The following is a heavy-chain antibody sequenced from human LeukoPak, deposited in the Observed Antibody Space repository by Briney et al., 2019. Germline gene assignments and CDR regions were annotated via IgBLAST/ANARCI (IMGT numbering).Heavy chain of an antibody. CDR1: GYNFYSYG. J-gene: IGHJ5*02. V-gene: IGHV1-18*01. Sequence: ASVKLSCKASGYNFYSYGVSWVRQAPGQGLEWMGWISANSGDTKYAQNLQGRVTMTTDTSTTTVYMELRSLKLDDTAVYYCVRDQGVSRFLEWLLYDWFDPWGQGTLVTVSS. CDR2: ISANSGDT. D-gene: IGHD3-3*01. CDR3: VRDQGVSRFLEWLLYDWFDP.